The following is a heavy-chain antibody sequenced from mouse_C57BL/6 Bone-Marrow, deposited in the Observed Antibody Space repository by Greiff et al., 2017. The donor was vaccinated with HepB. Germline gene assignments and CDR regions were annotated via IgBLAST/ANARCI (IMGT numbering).Heavy chain of an antibody. CDR1: GYTFTSYG. V-gene: IGHV1-81*01. CDR2: IYPRSGNT. Sequence: LVESGAELARPGASVKLSCKASGYTFTSYGISWVKQRTGQGLEWIGEIYPRSGNTYYNEKFKGKATLTADKSSSTAYMELRSLTSEDSAVYFCARPNYYYEDYWGQGTTLTVSS. D-gene: IGHD1-1*01. CDR3: ARPNYYYEDY. J-gene: IGHJ2*01.